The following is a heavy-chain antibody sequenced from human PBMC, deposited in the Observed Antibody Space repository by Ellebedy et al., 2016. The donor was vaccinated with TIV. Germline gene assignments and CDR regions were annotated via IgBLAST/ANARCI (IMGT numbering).Heavy chain of an antibody. Sequence: GGSLRLXXAASGFSFSSYRMNWVRQPPERGLEWVSSIGTTGAYIFYADSVKGRFTISRDHAKNSLYLEMTNLRGEDTATYYCAKNNGGSGPNWFPPWGQGTLVTVSS. J-gene: IGHJ5*02. V-gene: IGHV3-21*06. CDR2: IGTTGAYI. CDR1: GFSFSSYR. CDR3: AKNNGGSGPNWFPP. D-gene: IGHD2-15*01.